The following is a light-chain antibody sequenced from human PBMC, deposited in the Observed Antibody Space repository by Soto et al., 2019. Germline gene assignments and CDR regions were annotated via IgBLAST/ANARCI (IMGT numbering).Light chain of an antibody. Sequence: QSVLAQPASVSGSPGQSITISCTGTSSDVGSYNLVSWYQHHPGKAPKLLISEVSKRPSGVSNRFSGSKSGNTASLTISGLQAEDDADYYCCSYAGRFYVFGPGTK. J-gene: IGLJ1*01. CDR3: CSYAGRFYV. CDR2: EVS. CDR1: SSDVGSYNL. V-gene: IGLV2-23*02.